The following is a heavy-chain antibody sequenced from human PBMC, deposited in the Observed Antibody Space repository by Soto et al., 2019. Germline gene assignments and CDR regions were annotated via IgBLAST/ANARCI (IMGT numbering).Heavy chain of an antibody. J-gene: IGHJ5*02. CDR3: ARDGHYDSSGYYPNWFDP. CDR2: IYYSGST. V-gene: IGHV4-31*03. CDR1: GGSISSGGYY. D-gene: IGHD3-22*01. Sequence: QVQLQESGPGLVKPSQTLSLTCTVSGGSISSGGYYWSWIRQHPGKGLEWIGYIYYSGSTYYNPSLKRRVTISVDTSKNQFSLKLSSVTAADTAVYYCARDGHYDSSGYYPNWFDPWGQGTLVTVSS.